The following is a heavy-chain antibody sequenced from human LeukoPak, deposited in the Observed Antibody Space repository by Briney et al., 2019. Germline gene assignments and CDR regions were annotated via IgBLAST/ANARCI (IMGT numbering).Heavy chain of an antibody. CDR1: GYTFTGYY. CDR2: INPNSGGT. V-gene: IGHV1-2*02. D-gene: IGHD2-2*01. CDR3: ARDYSSTSYPYYFDY. J-gene: IGHJ4*02. Sequence: ASVKVSCKASGYTFTGYYMHWVRQAPGQGLEWMGWINPNSGGTNYAQKFQGRVTMTRDTSISTAYMELSRLRSDDTAVYYCARDYSSTSYPYYFDYWGQGTLVTVSS.